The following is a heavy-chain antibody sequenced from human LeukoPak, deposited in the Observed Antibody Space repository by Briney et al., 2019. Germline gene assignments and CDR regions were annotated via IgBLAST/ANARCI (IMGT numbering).Heavy chain of an antibody. CDR3: ARDPRFGAFDI. Sequence: QPGGTLRLSCAASGFTFSNYGMSWVRQTPGKGLEWVSAITGSGGTAYYPDSVKGRFTISRDNSKNTLYLQMNSLRAEDTAVYYCARDPRFGAFDIWGQGTMVTVSS. D-gene: IGHD3-10*02. J-gene: IGHJ3*02. CDR2: ITGSGGTA. CDR1: GFTFSNYG. V-gene: IGHV3-23*01.